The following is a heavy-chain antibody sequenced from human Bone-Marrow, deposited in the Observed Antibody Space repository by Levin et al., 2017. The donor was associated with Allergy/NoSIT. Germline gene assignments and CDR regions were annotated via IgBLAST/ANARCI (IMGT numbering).Heavy chain of an antibody. V-gene: IGHV3-30-3*01. J-gene: IGHJ4*02. CDR3: VRDPSLVPLVREY. D-gene: IGHD6-13*01. Sequence: GESLKISCAASGFNFNTFAMHWVRQAPGRGLEWVGAISYDGDNRHYADSVKGRFTISRDNSKDSLYLQMNSLRPEDTAVYYCVRDPSLVPLVREYWGQGGLVIVSS. CDR2: ISYDGDNR. CDR1: GFNFNTFA.